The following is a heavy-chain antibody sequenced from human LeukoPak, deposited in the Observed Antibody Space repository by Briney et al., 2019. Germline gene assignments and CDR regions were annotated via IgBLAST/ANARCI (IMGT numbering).Heavy chain of an antibody. Sequence: SETLSLTCTVSGGSISSYYWSWIRQPPGKGLEWIGYIYYSGTTDYNPSLKSRVTISVDTSKNQFSLKLSSVTAADTAVYYCARQTPARYYYYGMDVWGQGTTVTVSS. J-gene: IGHJ6*02. CDR1: GGSISSYY. V-gene: IGHV4-59*08. CDR3: ARQTPARYYYYGMDV. CDR2: IYYSGTT. D-gene: IGHD6-6*01.